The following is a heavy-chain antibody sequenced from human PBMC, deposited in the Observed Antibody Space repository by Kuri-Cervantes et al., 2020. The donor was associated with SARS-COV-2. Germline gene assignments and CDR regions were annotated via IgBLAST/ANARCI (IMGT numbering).Heavy chain of an antibody. CDR1: GGSISSGSYY. CDR2: IYTSGST. J-gene: IGHJ4*02. Sequence: SETLSLTCTVSGGSISSGSYYWSWIRQPAGKGLEWIGYIYTSGSTNYNPSLKSRVTMSVDTSKNQFSLKLSSVTAADTAVYYCASIELDGVAQFEIFDYWGQGTLVTVSS. D-gene: IGHD2-8*02. V-gene: IGHV4-61*09. CDR3: ASIELDGVAQFEIFDY.